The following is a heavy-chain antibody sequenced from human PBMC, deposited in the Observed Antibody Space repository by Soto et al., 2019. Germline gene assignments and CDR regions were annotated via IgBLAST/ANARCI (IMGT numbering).Heavy chain of an antibody. V-gene: IGHV3-49*03. CDR1: GFTFGDYA. J-gene: IGHJ3*02. CDR2: IRSKAYGGTT. Sequence: PGGTLRLSCTVSGFTFGDYAMSWFRQAPGKGLEWVGFIRSKAYGGTTEYAASVKGRFTISRDDSKSIAYLQMNSLKTEDTAVYYCTRVRKYSYASPDAFDIWGQGALPTVS. D-gene: IGHD5-18*01. CDR3: TRVRKYSYASPDAFDI.